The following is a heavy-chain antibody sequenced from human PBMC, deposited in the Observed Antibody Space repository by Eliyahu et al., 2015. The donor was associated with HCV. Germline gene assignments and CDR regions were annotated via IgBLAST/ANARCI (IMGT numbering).Heavy chain of an antibody. Sequence: EVQLVDSGGGLVQPGGSLXLSXAASGXXFXXFWXSWVRQAPGKGLEWVADINQDGSEPRYMDSVKGRFTISRDNARNSLYLQMNSLRVEDTAVYYCTRYYYEYYPMVRDTWGQGTMVAVSS. CDR3: TRYYYEYYPMVRDT. CDR1: GXXFXXFW. CDR2: INQDGSEP. V-gene: IGHV3-7*01. J-gene: IGHJ3*01. D-gene: IGHD3-22*01.